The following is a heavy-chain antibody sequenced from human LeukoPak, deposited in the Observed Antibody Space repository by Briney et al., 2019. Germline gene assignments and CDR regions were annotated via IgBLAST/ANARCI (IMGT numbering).Heavy chain of an antibody. CDR3: ARDCSGGSCYSGGYYYYYGMDV. J-gene: IGHJ6*02. Sequence: PQTLSLTCTVSGGSISSGGYYWSWIRQHPGKGLEWIGYIYYSGSTYYNPSLKSRVTISVDTSKNQFSLKLSSVTAADTAVYYCARDCSGGSCYSGGYYYYYGMDVWGQGTTVTVSS. D-gene: IGHD2-15*01. CDR2: IYYSGST. CDR1: GGSISSGGYY. V-gene: IGHV4-31*03.